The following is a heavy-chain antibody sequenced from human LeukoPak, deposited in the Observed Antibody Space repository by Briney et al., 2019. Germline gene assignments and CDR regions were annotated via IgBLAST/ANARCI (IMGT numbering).Heavy chain of an antibody. CDR2: INHSGST. V-gene: IGHV4-34*01. CDR3: ASGSHYYGMDV. Sequence: SETLSLTCAVYGGSFSGYYWSWIRQPPGKGLEWIGEINHSGSTNYNPSLKSRVTTSVDTSKNQFSLKLSSVTAADTAVYYCASGSHYYGMDVWGQGTTVTVSS. J-gene: IGHJ6*02. CDR1: GGSFSGYY.